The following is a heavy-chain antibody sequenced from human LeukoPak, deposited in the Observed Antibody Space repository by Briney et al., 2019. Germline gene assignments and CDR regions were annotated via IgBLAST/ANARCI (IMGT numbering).Heavy chain of an antibody. CDR2: IRSDGSNK. V-gene: IGHV3-30*02. D-gene: IGHD2-15*01. J-gene: IGHJ4*02. CDR3: ARDRGGSFDY. CDR1: RFTFRTYG. Sequence: GGSLRLSCAASRFTFRTYGMHWVRQAPGKGLEWVAFIRSDGSNKYYADSVKGRFTISRDNSKNTLYLQLNSLRAEDTAVYYCARDRGGSFDYWGQGTLVTVSS.